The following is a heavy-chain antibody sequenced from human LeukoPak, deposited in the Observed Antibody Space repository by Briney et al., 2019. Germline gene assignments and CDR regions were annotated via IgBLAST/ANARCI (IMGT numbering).Heavy chain of an antibody. D-gene: IGHD2-2*02. V-gene: IGHV3-53*05. CDR2: IYSGGST. J-gene: IGHJ4*02. CDR1: GFTVSSNY. Sequence: GGSLRLSCAASGFTVSSNYMSWVRQAPGKGLEWVSVIYSGGSTYYADSVKGRFTISRDNSKNALYLQMNSLRAEDTAVYYCAKGPIPAAIRPPSTPNYWGQGTLVTVSS. CDR3: AKGPIPAAIRPPSTPNY.